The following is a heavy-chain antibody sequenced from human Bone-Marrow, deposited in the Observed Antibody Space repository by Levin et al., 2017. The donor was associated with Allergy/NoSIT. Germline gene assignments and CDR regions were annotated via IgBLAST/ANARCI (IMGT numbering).Heavy chain of an antibody. Sequence: SCTVSGGSISDDNYYWSWIRQHPGKGLEWIGYIHHSGRAFYNPSLKSRVTISVDTSKNQFSLRLSSVTAADTAMYYCAREIITVVEGGDGFDIWCQGTVVTVSS. D-gene: IGHD4-23*01. J-gene: IGHJ3*02. CDR2: IHHSGRA. CDR3: AREIITVVEGGDGFDI. V-gene: IGHV4-31*03. CDR1: GGSISDDNYY.